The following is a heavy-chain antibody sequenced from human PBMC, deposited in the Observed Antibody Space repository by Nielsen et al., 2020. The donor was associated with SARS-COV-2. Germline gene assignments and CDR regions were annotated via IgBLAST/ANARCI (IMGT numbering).Heavy chain of an antibody. CDR1: GGAISSYY. J-gene: IGHJ4*02. CDR3: AREGGKKCSGGSCEGWGY. CDR2: IYDSGNT. V-gene: IGHV4-59*13. D-gene: IGHD2-15*01. Sequence: SETLSLTCTVSGGAISSYYWTWIRQPPEKGLEWIAYIYDSGNTNYNPSLKSRVTISVDPSKNQFSLRLRSVTAADTAVYYCAREGGKKCSGGSCEGWGYWGQGTLVTVSS.